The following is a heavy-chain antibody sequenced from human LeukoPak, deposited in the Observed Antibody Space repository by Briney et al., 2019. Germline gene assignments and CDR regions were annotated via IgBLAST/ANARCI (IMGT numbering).Heavy chain of an antibody. CDR3: TTEGYGDAFDI. CDR1: GFTFSNAW. V-gene: IGHV3-15*07. Sequence: GGSLRLSCAASGFTFSNAWMNWVRQAPGKGLEWVGRIKSKTYGGTTDYAAPVKGRFTISRDDSKKTLYLQMSSLKTEDTAVYYCTTEGYGDAFDIWGQGTMVTVSS. D-gene: IGHD5-18*01. J-gene: IGHJ3*02. CDR2: IKSKTYGGTT.